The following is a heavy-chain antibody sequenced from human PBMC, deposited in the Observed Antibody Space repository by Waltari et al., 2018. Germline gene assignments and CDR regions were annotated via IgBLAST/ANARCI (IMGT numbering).Heavy chain of an antibody. J-gene: IGHJ4*02. D-gene: IGHD3-22*01. CDR2: IYYSGST. Sequence: QVQLQESGPGLVKPSETLSLTCTVSGGSISSYYWSWIRQPPGKGLEWIGYIYYSGSTNYNPSLKSRVTISVDTSKNQFSLKLSSVTAADTAVYYCARAPNYYDSSGYPPRYFDYWGQGTLVTVSS. CDR1: GGSISSYY. CDR3: ARAPNYYDSSGYPPRYFDY. V-gene: IGHV4-59*01.